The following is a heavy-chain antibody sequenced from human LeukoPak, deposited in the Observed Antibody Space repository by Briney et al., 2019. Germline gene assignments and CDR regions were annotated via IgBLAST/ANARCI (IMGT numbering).Heavy chain of an antibody. V-gene: IGHV1-18*01. CDR2: ISAYNGNT. D-gene: IGHD2-2*01. Sequence: ASVKVSCKASGYTFTSYGISWVRQARGQGLEWMGWISAYNGNTNYAQKLQGRVTMTTDTSTSTAYMELRSLRSDDTAVYYCARVYRVPAAMAWFDPWGQGTLVTVSS. CDR3: ARVYRVPAAMAWFDP. J-gene: IGHJ5*02. CDR1: GYTFTSYG.